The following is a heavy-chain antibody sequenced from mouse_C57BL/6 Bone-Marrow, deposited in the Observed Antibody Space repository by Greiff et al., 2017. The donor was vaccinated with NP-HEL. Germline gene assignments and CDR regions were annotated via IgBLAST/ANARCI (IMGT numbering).Heavy chain of an antibody. D-gene: IGHD2-1*01. CDR1: GFTFSSYA. Sequence: EVMLVESGGGLVKPGGSLKLSCAASGFTFSSYAMPWVRQTPEKRLEWVATISDGGSYTYYPDNVKGRFTISRDNAKNNLYLQMSHLKSEDTAMYYCARDLLGFAYWGQGTLVTVSA. CDR3: ARDLLGFAY. J-gene: IGHJ3*01. CDR2: ISDGGSYT. V-gene: IGHV5-4*01.